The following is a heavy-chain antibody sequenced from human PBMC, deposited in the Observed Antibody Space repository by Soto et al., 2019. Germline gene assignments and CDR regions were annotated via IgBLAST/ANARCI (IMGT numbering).Heavy chain of an antibody. CDR3: AKWGYYDILTGPPPLYYYGMDV. Sequence: GGSLRLSCVASGFTFSSYGMHWVRQAPGKGLEWVTVISYEGSNKYYADSVKGRFTISRDNSKNTLYLQMNSLRAEDTAVYYCAKWGYYDILTGPPPLYYYGMDVWGQRTTVTVSS. D-gene: IGHD3-9*01. CDR2: ISYEGSNK. CDR1: GFTFSSYG. V-gene: IGHV3-30*18. J-gene: IGHJ6*02.